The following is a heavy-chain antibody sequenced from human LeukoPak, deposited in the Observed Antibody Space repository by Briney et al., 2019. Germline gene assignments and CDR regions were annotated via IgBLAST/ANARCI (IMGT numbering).Heavy chain of an antibody. CDR2: ISWNSGSI. Sequence: GGSLRLSCAASGFTFDDYAMHWVRQAPGKGLEWVSGISWNSGSIGYADSVKGRFTISRDNAKNSLYLQMNSLRAEDTALYYCAEFSYDSSGSFDYWGQGTLVTVSS. CDR1: GFTFDDYA. CDR3: AEFSYDSSGSFDY. J-gene: IGHJ4*02. V-gene: IGHV3-9*01. D-gene: IGHD3-22*01.